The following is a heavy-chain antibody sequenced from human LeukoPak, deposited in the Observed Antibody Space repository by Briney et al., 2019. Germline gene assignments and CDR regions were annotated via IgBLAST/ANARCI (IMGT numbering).Heavy chain of an antibody. J-gene: IGHJ4*02. CDR1: GGSIGSYF. CDR3: ARDGRGRWLPFDY. V-gene: IGHV4-4*07. D-gene: IGHD5-24*01. CDR2: IYTSGTA. Sequence: SETLSLTCTVSGGSIGSYFWSWIRQPPGKGLEWFGRIYTSGTANYNTTLKSRLTMSIDTSKNQFSLRLSSVTAADTAVYYCARDGRGRWLPFDYWGQGTLVTVSS.